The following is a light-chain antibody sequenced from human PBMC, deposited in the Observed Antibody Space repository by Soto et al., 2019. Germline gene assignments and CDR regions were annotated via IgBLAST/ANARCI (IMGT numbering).Light chain of an antibody. CDR2: GAS. V-gene: IGKV3-20*01. Sequence: EIVLTQSPGTLSLSPGERATLSCRASQSVRSSLTWYQQKPGQALRLLIYGASSRATGIPDRFSGSGSGTDFTLTISRLEPEDFAVYYCQQYGSSPITFGQGTRLEI. CDR1: QSVRSS. J-gene: IGKJ5*01. CDR3: QQYGSSPIT.